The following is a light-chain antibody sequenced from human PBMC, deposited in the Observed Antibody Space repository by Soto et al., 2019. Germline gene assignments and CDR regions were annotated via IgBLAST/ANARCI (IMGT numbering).Light chain of an antibody. CDR1: QTISSW. V-gene: IGKV1-5*03. Sequence: DIQMTQSPSTLSGTLGDIVTITCRASQTISSWLAWYQQKPGKAPKLLIYKASNLESGLPSRFTGSGSGTEFTLTTSSLQSDDFATYYCQQYSTYPITFGQGTRLEIK. CDR2: KAS. CDR3: QQYSTYPIT. J-gene: IGKJ5*01.